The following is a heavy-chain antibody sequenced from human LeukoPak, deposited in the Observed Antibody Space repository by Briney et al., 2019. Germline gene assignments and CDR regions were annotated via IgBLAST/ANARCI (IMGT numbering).Heavy chain of an antibody. Sequence: SGGSLRLSCAASGFTFSSYAMHWVRQAPGKGLAWVAVISFDGSNKYYADSVKGRFTISRDNSKNTLYLQMNSLRAEDTAVYYCARDPDLYGEGRGARGENWFDPWGQGTLVTVSS. CDR2: ISFDGSNK. J-gene: IGHJ5*02. V-gene: IGHV3-30-3*01. D-gene: IGHD4-17*01. CDR3: ARDPDLYGEGRGARGENWFDP. CDR1: GFTFSSYA.